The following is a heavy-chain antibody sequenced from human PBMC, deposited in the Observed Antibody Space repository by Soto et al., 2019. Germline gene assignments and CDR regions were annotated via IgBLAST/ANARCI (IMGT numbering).Heavy chain of an antibody. CDR1: GFTFSNYA. Sequence: QVQLVESGGGVVQPGRSLRLSCAASGFTFSNYAMHWVRQAPGKGLEWVAVISYDGSDKYYAYSVKGRFTISRGNSKSTVNMQMNSLRADDTAVYYCAKALGELSPESYDYWGQGTLITVSS. CDR3: AKALGELSPESYDY. J-gene: IGHJ4*02. V-gene: IGHV3-30*18. D-gene: IGHD3-16*02. CDR2: ISYDGSDK.